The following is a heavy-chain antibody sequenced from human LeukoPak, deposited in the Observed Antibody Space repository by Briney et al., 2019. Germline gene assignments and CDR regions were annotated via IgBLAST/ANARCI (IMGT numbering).Heavy chain of an antibody. J-gene: IGHJ5*02. Sequence: GGSLRLSCAASGFTFSSYWMSWVRQAPGKGLEWVANIKQDGSEKYYVDSVKGRFTISRDNAKNSLYLQMNSLRAEDTAVYYCARELNPCYDFWSGPENWFDPWGQGTLVTVSS. V-gene: IGHV3-7*01. CDR2: IKQDGSEK. D-gene: IGHD3-3*01. CDR1: GFTFSSYW. CDR3: ARELNPCYDFWSGPENWFDP.